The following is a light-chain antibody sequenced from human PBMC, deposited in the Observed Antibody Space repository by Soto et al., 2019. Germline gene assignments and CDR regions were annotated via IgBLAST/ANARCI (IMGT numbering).Light chain of an antibody. CDR1: SR. CDR3: QQTDDFPLT. J-gene: IGKJ4*01. Sequence: SRLAWYQQKPGKAPEILIYATSTLHNGVPSRFSGSGFGTDFTLSISSLQPEDSASYFCQQTDDFPLTFGGGTKVDIK. CDR2: ATS. V-gene: IGKV1D-12*01.